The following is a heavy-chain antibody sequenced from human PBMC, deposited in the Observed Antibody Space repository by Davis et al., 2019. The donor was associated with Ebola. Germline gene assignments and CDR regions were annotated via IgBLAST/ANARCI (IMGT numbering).Heavy chain of an antibody. J-gene: IGHJ6*04. Sequence: PGGSLRLSCEASEFSFSSYWMGWVRQIPGKGLEWVASIDEGGSGKHYVDSVKGRFTISRDNAKNSLYLQMNSLRDEDTAVYYCARAAVHYSTPLYYSYGMDVWGKGTTVTVSS. D-gene: IGHD4-11*01. CDR1: EFSFSSYW. CDR3: ARAAVHYSTPLYYSYGMDV. CDR2: IDEGGSGK. V-gene: IGHV3-7*01.